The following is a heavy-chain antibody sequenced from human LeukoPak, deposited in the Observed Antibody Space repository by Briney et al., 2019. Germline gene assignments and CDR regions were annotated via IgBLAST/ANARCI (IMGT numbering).Heavy chain of an antibody. V-gene: IGHV4-61*02. Sequence: SETLSLTCTVSGGSISNGSYYWSWIRQPAGKGLEWIGLLYPRGGTNNSPSLKSRVTISVDTSKNQFSLKLSSMTAADTAVYYCARGLRVDGSGSYYNRAFGYYMDVWGKGTTVTVSS. J-gene: IGHJ6*03. CDR2: LYPRGGT. D-gene: IGHD3-10*01. CDR1: GGSISNGSYY. CDR3: ARGLRVDGSGSYYNRAFGYYMDV.